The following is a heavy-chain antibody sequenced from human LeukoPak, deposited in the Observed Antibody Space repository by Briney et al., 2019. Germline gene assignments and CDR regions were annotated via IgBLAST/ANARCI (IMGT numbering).Heavy chain of an antibody. CDR3: ARENPSGYYNRPIDY. V-gene: IGHV4-59*01. J-gene: IGHJ4*02. CDR2: IYYSGSI. Sequence: SETLSLTGTVSGASISSYYWSWIRQPPGKGLEWIGDIYYSGSIKYNPSLKSRVTMSVDTSKNQFSLKLSSVTAADMAIYYCARENPSGYYNRPIDYWGQGTLVTVSS. CDR1: GASISSYY. D-gene: IGHD3-22*01.